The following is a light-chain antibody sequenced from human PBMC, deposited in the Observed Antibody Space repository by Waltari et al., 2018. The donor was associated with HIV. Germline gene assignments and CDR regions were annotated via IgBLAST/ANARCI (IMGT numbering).Light chain of an antibody. CDR2: GLS. V-gene: IGLV2-23*02. Sequence: QSALTQPASVSGSPGQSITISCTGTSSDVGSYNLVSWYQQHPGKATKLIIYGLSKRPSGISKRFSGSKAGNTASLTSSGLQAEDEADYYCCSYARSSTLLFGGGTKLTVL. CDR3: CSYARSSTLL. CDR1: SSDVGSYNL. J-gene: IGLJ3*02.